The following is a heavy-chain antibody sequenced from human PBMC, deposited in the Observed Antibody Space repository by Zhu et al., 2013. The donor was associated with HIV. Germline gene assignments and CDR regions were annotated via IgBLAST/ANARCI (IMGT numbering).Heavy chain of an antibody. CDR3: AKVAGAYIVGKFYFQS. D-gene: IGHD1-26*01. CDR1: GGSFSNSA. V-gene: IGHV1-69*09. J-gene: IGHJ4*02. Sequence: QVQLVQSGAEVQKPGSSVKVSCKASGGSFSNSAISWVRQAPGQGLEWMGKIIPILGTTNYAQRFQGRVTFTADRSSRTAYMELSHVQSEDTAVYYCAKVAGAYIVGKFYFQSWGQGTLVSVSS. CDR2: IIPILGTT.